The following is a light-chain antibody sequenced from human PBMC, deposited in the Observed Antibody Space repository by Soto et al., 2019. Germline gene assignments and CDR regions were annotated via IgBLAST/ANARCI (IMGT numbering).Light chain of an antibody. V-gene: IGLV1-40*01. CDR3: QSYDSSLSAL. J-gene: IGLJ2*01. Sequence: QSVLTQPPSVSGAPGQRPTSSSTGSSSNTGAGYDVHWYQQFPGTAPKPPIYDTTNRPSGVPDRCSGSKSGTSASLAITGLQAEDEADYYCQSYDSSLSALFGGGTKLTVL. CDR2: DTT. CDR1: SSNTGAGYD.